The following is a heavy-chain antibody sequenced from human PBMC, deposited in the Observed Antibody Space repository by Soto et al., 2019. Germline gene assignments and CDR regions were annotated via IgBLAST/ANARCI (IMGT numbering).Heavy chain of an antibody. CDR3: PNENYYNSSPPGY. D-gene: IGHD3-22*01. Sequence: SVEVSSEECRDTFASYYINWLRHATGQGLEWMGWMNPNSGNTGYAQKFQGRVTMTRNTSISTAYMELSSLRSQDTAIYHCPNENYYNSSPPGYWGKGTLVTVSS. CDR1: RDTFASYY. J-gene: IGHJ4*02. V-gene: IGHV1-8*01. CDR2: MNPNSGNT.